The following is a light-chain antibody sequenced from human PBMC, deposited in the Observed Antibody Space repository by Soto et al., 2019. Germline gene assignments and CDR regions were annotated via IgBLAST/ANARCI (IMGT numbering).Light chain of an antibody. CDR3: QQYNNWPPYT. Sequence: EIVMTQSPATLSVSPGERATLSCRASQSVSSNLAWYQQTTGQAPRLLIYGASTRATGIPARISGSGSGTEFTLAISSLQSEDFAVYYCQQYNNWPPYTFGQGTKLEIK. CDR2: GAS. CDR1: QSVSSN. V-gene: IGKV3-15*01. J-gene: IGKJ2*01.